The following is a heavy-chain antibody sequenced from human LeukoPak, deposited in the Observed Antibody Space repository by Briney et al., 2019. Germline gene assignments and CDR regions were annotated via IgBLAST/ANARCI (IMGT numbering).Heavy chain of an antibody. CDR3: ARRNVGYRSGQLDY. D-gene: IGHD6-19*01. V-gene: IGHV4-59*01. CDR1: GGSISSYY. Sequence: PSETLFLTCTVSGGSISSYYWSWIRQPPGKGLEWIGYIYYSGSTNYNPSLKSRVTISVDTSKNQFSLKLSSVTAADTAVYYCARRNVGYRSGQLDYWGQGTLVTVSS. J-gene: IGHJ4*02. CDR2: IYYSGST.